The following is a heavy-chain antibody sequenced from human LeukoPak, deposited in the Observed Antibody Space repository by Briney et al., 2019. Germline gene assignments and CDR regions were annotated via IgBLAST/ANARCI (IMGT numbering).Heavy chain of an antibody. V-gene: IGHV2-5*02. Sequence: SGPTLVHPTQTLTLTCTFSGFSLSTSGVGVGWVRQPPGKALEWLALFYWDDDKRYNSSLKSRLTITKDTSKNQVVLTMTNVYPVDTATYYCVHRRIYSPFDYWGQGALVTVSS. CDR2: FYWDDDK. D-gene: IGHD4-11*01. J-gene: IGHJ4*02. CDR3: VHRRIYSPFDY. CDR1: GFSLSTSGVG.